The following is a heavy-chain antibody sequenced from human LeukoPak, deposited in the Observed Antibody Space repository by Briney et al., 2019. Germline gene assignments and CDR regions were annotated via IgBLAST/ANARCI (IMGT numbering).Heavy chain of an antibody. CDR2: INPSGGST. V-gene: IGHV1-46*01. D-gene: IGHD5-18*01. CDR1: GYTFTSYY. CDR3: AKDHDSYGSDY. Sequence: ASVKVSCKASGYTFTSYYMHWVRQAPGQGLEWMGIINPSGGSTSYAQKFQGRVTMTRDTSTSTVYMELSSLRSEDAAVYYCAKDHDSYGSDYWGQGTLVTVSS. J-gene: IGHJ4*02.